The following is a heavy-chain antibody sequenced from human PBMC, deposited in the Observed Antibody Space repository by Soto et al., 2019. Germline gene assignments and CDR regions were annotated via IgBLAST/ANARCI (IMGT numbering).Heavy chain of an antibody. V-gene: IGHV1-69*01. D-gene: IGHD3-10*01. CDR2: IIPIIGTP. CDR3: ARERDGSGSLSYYFDQ. CDR1: GGSLKNSG. Sequence: QLELVQSGAEVMEPGSSVKVSCKSSGGSLKNSGINWVRQAPGQGLEWVGGIIPIIGTPNYLQRLQTRVTISADESTNPAFLALGSLRFDDTAIYYCARERDGSGSLSYYFDQWGQGTLVTVSS. J-gene: IGHJ4*02.